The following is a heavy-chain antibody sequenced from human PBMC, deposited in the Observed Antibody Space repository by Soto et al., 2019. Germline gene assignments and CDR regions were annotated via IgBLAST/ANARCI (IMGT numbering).Heavy chain of an antibody. CDR1: DGTSVNYD. D-gene: IGHD3-22*01. CDR3: ARPGYYDSSGFFNFDH. J-gene: IGHJ4*02. Sequence: WSVADGTSVNYDGRCIRKPTGKGLEWIGYIYNSGNTNYNPSLKSRVTISIDTSKSQFYLNLSSVTAADTAIYYCARPGYYDSSGFFNFDHWGQGTLVTVSS. V-gene: IGHV4-59*01. CDR2: IYNSGNT.